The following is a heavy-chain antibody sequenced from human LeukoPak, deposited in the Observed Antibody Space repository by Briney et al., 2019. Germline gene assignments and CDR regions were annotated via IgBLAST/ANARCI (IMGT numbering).Heavy chain of an antibody. CDR2: IYYSGST. Sequence: SETLSLTCTVSGGSISSYYWSWIRQPPGKGLEWIGYIYYSGSTNYNPPLKSRVTISVDTSKNQFSLKLSSVTAADTAVYYCARDRRSGYSLWGQGTLVTVSS. V-gene: IGHV4-59*01. CDR3: ARDRRSGYSL. CDR1: GGSISSYY. D-gene: IGHD3-3*01. J-gene: IGHJ4*02.